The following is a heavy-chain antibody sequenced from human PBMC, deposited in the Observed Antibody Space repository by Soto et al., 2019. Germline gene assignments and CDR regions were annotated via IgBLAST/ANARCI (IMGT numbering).Heavy chain of an antibody. D-gene: IGHD6-19*01. CDR2: ISVYNGNT. CDR1: GYRFTSYG. Sequence: QVQLVQSGVEVKKPGASVKVSCKASGYRFTSYGISWVRQAPGQGLEWMGWISVYNGNTNYTQKFQDRVTMTTDTSTSTAYMELRSLRSDDTAVYYSGRDPSLYSSGWYVDFWGQGTLVTVSS. J-gene: IGHJ4*02. V-gene: IGHV1-18*01. CDR3: GRDPSLYSSGWYVDF.